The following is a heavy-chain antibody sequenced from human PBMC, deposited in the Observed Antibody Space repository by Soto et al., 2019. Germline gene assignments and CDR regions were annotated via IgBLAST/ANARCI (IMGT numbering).Heavy chain of an antibody. CDR2: IYKTGDT. Sequence: PSETRTLTCTVSGGSVNNGRKNRGSLRQPPGKALDLTGTIYKTGDTLFNSSLTSRVTLSMETSKHQFSLTLSSVAAADTAVYCCVRARETGDFFGLSVWGPGTTVTVSS. CDR1: GGSVNNGRKN. D-gene: IGHD7-27*01. V-gene: IGHV4-61*01. J-gene: IGHJ6*02. CDR3: VRARETGDFFGLSV.